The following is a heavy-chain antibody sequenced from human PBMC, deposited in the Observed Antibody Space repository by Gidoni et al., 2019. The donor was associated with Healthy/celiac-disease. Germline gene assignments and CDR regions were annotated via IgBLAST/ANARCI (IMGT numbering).Heavy chain of an antibody. Sequence: QVQLVQSGAEVKKPGSSVKVSCKASGGPFSSYAISWVRQAPGQGLEWMGGIIPIFGTANYAQKFQGRVTITADESTSTAYMELSSLRSEDTAVYYCARARDDSSGYYYPNWFDPWGQGTLVTVSS. J-gene: IGHJ5*02. CDR1: GGPFSSYA. D-gene: IGHD3-22*01. CDR2: IIPIFGTA. CDR3: ARARDDSSGYYYPNWFDP. V-gene: IGHV1-69*01.